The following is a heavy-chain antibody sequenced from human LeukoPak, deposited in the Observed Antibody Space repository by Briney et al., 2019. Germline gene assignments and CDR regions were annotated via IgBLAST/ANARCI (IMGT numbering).Heavy chain of an antibody. Sequence: PGGSLRLSCAASGFTFSSYWMSWVRQAPGKGLEWVANIKQDGSEKYYVDSVKGQFTISRDNAKNSLYLQMNSLRAEDTAVYYCARYYGDYVEFFDYWGQGTLVTVSS. CDR3: ARYYGDYVEFFDY. J-gene: IGHJ4*02. D-gene: IGHD4-17*01. CDR1: GFTFSSYW. V-gene: IGHV3-7*01. CDR2: IKQDGSEK.